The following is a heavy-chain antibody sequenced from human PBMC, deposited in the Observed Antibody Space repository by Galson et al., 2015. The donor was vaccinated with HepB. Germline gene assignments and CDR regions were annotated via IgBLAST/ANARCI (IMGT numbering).Heavy chain of an antibody. D-gene: IGHD6-13*01. V-gene: IGHV1-69*13. J-gene: IGHJ5*02. Sequence: SVKVSCKASGGTFSSYAISWVRQAPGQGLEWMGGIIPIFGTANYAQKFQGRVTITADESTGTAYMELSSLRSEDTAVYYCARYSSSWYWFDPWGQGTLVTVSS. CDR3: ARYSSSWYWFDP. CDR1: GGTFSSYA. CDR2: IIPIFGTA.